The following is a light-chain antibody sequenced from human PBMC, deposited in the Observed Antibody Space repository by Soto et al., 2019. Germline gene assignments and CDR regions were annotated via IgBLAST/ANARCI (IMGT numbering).Light chain of an antibody. CDR2: EVS. V-gene: IGLV2-8*01. CDR3: ISYAGSNTVV. J-gene: IGLJ2*01. Sequence: QSALTQPPSASGSPGQSVAISCTGTSSDVGGYNYVSWYQQHPGKAPTLMIYEVSKRPSGVPDRFSGSKSGNTASLTVSGLQAEDEADYHCISYAGSNTVVFGGGTKLTVL. CDR1: SSDVGGYNY.